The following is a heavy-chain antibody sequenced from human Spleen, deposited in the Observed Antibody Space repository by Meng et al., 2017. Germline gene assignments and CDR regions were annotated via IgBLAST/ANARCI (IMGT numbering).Heavy chain of an antibody. CDR1: GGSFSGYY. J-gene: IGHJ4*02. Sequence: QVQLQQWGGGLLKPSETLSRTCAVYGGSFSGYYWSWIRQPPGKGLEWIGEIKHSGSTKYNASLKSRVTISLDTSKNQFSLRMASMTAADTAVYYCALLGVVETTSLEDHWGQGTLVTVSS. CDR3: ALLGVVETTSLEDH. V-gene: IGHV4-34*01. D-gene: IGHD2-21*02. CDR2: IKHSGST.